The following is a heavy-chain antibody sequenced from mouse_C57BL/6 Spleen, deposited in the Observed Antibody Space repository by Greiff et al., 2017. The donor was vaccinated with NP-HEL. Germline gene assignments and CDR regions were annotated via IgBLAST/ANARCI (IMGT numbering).Heavy chain of an antibody. J-gene: IGHJ1*03. CDR3: ARGYDYDWYFDV. V-gene: IGHV5-4*01. CDR1: GFTFSSYA. D-gene: IGHD2-4*01. CDR2: ISDGGSYT. Sequence: EVQLVESGGGLVKPGGSLKLSCAASGFTFSSYAMSWVRQTPEKRLEWVATISDGGSYTYYPDNVKGRFTISRDNAKNNLYLQMSHLKSEDTAMYYCARGYDYDWYFDVWGTGTTVTVSS.